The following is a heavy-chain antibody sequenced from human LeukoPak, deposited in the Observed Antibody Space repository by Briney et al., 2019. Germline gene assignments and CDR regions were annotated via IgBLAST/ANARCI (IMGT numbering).Heavy chain of an antibody. V-gene: IGHV4-59*01. CDR2: IDYSGNT. CDR3: ARDRRRELLHAFDI. Sequence: SETLSLTCTVSGGSISTYYWSWIRQPPGKGLEWIGYIDYSGNTNYNPSLKSRVTISVDTSKNQFSLKLSSVTAADTAVYYCARDRRRELLHAFDIWGQGTMVTVS. CDR1: GGSISTYY. D-gene: IGHD1-26*01. J-gene: IGHJ3*02.